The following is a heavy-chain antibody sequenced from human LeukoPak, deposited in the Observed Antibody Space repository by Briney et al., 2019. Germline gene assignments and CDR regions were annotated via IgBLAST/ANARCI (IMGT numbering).Heavy chain of an antibody. V-gene: IGHV1-69*13. J-gene: IGHJ5*02. CDR3: ARDLGYSGSYYRGNWFDP. D-gene: IGHD1-26*01. CDR1: GGTFSSYA. Sequence: GASVKVSCKASGGTFSSYAISWVRQAPGQGLEWMGGIIPIFGTANYAQKFQGRVTITADESTSTAYMELSSLRSEDTAVYYCARDLGYSGSYYRGNWFDPWGQGTLVTVSS. CDR2: IIPIFGTA.